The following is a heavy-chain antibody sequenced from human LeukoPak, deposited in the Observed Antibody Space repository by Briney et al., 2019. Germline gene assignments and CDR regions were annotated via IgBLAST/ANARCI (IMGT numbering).Heavy chain of an antibody. D-gene: IGHD1-26*01. CDR2: INPSGGGT. Sequence: ASVTVSFTASGYTLTMYYIHWVRQAPGQGLEWMGIINPSGGGTSYTQKFQGRVTMTGDTSTSTVYMELSSLRSEDTAVYYCARGPYRYFDYWGQGTLVTVSS. CDR3: ARGPYRYFDY. CDR1: GYTLTMYY. V-gene: IGHV1-46*01. J-gene: IGHJ4*02.